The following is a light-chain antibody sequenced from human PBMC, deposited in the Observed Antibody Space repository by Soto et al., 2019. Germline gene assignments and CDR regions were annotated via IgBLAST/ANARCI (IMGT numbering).Light chain of an antibody. CDR1: QSVGTY. J-gene: IGKJ4*01. V-gene: IGKV3-11*01. CDR2: DAS. CDR3: QQRVNWLT. Sequence: EIVLTQSPAILSLSPGERATLSCRASQSVGTYLVWYQQKLGQAPRLLIYDASNRATGIPARFSGSGSGADFTLTISSLEPEDFAVYYCQQRVNWLTFGGGTKVEV.